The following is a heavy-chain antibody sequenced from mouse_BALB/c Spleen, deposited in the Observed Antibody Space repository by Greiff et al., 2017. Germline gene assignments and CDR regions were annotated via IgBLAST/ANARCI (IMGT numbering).Heavy chain of an antibody. CDR3: ARASYGNLYAMDY. Sequence: QVQLQQSGAELAKPGASVKMSCTASGYTFTSYWMHWVKQRPGQGLEWIGYINPSTGYTEYNQKFKDKATLTADKSSSTAYMQLSSLTSEDSAVYYCARASYGNLYAMDYWGQGTSVTVSS. CDR2: INPSTGYT. D-gene: IGHD2-1*01. CDR1: GYTFTSYW. J-gene: IGHJ4*01. V-gene: IGHV1-7*01.